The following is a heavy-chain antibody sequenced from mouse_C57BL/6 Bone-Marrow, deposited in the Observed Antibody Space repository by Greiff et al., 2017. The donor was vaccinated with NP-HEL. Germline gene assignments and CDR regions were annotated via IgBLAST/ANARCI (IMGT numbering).Heavy chain of an antibody. V-gene: IGHV1-69*01. D-gene: IGHD2-3*01. Sequence: QVQLQQPGAELVMPGASVKLSCKASGYTFTSYWMHWVKQRPGQGLEWIGEIDPSDSYTNYNQKFKGKSTLTVDKSSSTAYMQLSSLTSEDSAGYYCARMAGYYSYYFDYWGQGTTLTVSS. J-gene: IGHJ2*01. CDR1: GYTFTSYW. CDR3: ARMAGYYSYYFDY. CDR2: IDPSDSYT.